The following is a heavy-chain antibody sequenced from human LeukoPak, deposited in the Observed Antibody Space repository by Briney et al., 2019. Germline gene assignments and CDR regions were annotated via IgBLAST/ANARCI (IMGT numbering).Heavy chain of an antibody. J-gene: IGHJ6*02. V-gene: IGHV1-24*01. CDR1: GYTLTELS. Sequence: ASVKVSCKVSGYTLTELSMHWVRQAPGKGLEWMGGFDPEDGETIYAQKFQGRVTMTEDTSTDTAYMELSSLRSEDTAVYYCAGEDIVVVVAATTYYYYGMDVWGQGTTVTVSS. D-gene: IGHD2-15*01. CDR3: AGEDIVVVVAATTYYYYGMDV. CDR2: FDPEDGET.